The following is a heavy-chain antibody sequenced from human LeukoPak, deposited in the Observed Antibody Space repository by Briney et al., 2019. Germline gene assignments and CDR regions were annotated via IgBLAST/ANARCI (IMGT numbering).Heavy chain of an antibody. D-gene: IGHD2-8*01. V-gene: IGHV3-30*02. Sequence: GGSLRLSCAASGFTFSNYGMHWVRQAPGKGLEWVAFVRSDGDIKYYADSVKGRFTISRDNSKNTLYLQMNSLRAEDTAVYYCAKEAVLMVYAPLDYWGQGTLVTVSS. J-gene: IGHJ4*02. CDR3: AKEAVLMVYAPLDY. CDR1: GFTFSNYG. CDR2: VRSDGDIK.